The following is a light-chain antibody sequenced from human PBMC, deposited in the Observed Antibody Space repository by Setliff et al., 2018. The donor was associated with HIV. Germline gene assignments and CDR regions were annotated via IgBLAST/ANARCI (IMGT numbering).Light chain of an antibody. CDR3: GTWDSSLSARV. Sequence: QSVLTQPPSVSAAPGQKVTISCSGSNSNIGNNYVSWYQQPPGTAPKLLIYGNNKRPSGIPDRFSGSKSGTSATLGITGLQTGDEADYYCGTWDSSLSARVFGGGTKVTVL. CDR1: NSNIGNNY. J-gene: IGLJ3*02. V-gene: IGLV1-51*01. CDR2: GNN.